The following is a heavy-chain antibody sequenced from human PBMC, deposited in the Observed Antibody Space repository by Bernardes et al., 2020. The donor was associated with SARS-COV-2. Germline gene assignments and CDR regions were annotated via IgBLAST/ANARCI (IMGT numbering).Heavy chain of an antibody. CDR2: VNHSGTA. CDR3: ARGDSYGINDGFDV. V-gene: IGHV4-34*01. D-gene: IGHD5-18*01. Sequence: SAPLSLPLGVYGGSLSGYYWHWIRQSPEKGLEWIGEVNHSGTAKYSPSLRTRVTISVDISRNQFSLRLTSMTAADTSFYYCARGDSYGINDGFDVWGRGTAVIVS. CDR1: GGSLSGYY. J-gene: IGHJ6*02.